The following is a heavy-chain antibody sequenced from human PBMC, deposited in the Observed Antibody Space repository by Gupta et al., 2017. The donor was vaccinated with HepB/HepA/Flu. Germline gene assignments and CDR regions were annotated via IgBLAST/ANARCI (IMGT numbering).Heavy chain of an antibody. V-gene: IGHV1-69*04. J-gene: IGHJ4*02. D-gene: IGHD6-13*01. CDR2: IIPILGIA. Sequence: QVQLVQSGAEVKKPGSSVKVSCKASGGTFSSYAISWVRPAPGQGLEWMGRIIPILGIANYAQKFQGRVTITADKSTSTAYMELSSLRSEDTAVYYCARGDLSSSWTVDYWGQGILVTVSS. CDR1: GGTFSSYA. CDR3: ARGDLSSSWTVDY.